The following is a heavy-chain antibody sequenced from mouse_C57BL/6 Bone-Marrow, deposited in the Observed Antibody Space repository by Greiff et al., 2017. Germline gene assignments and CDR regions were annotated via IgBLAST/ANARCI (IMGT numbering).Heavy chain of an antibody. J-gene: IGHJ3*01. CDR1: GYAFSSYW. CDR3: ARPYYGSSFAY. CDR2: IYPGDGDT. Sequence: QVQLKQSGAELVKPGASVKISCKASGYAFSSYWMNWVKQRPGKGLEWIGQIYPGDGDTNYNGKFKGKATLTADKSSSTAYMQLSSLTSEDSAVYFCARPYYGSSFAYWGQGTLVTVSA. V-gene: IGHV1-80*01. D-gene: IGHD1-1*01.